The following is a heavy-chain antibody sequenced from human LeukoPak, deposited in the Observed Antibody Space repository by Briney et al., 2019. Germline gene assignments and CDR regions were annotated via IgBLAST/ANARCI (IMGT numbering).Heavy chain of an antibody. D-gene: IGHD3-10*01. CDR1: GFTFSSYA. V-gene: IGHV3-23*01. CDR3: AKDRYGSGSYYDY. CDR2: ISGSGGST. J-gene: IGHJ4*02. Sequence: GGYLRLSCAASGFTFSSYAMSWVRQAPGKGLEWVSAISGSGGSTYYADSVKGRFTISRDNSKNTLYLQMNSLRAEDTAVYYCAKDRYGSGSYYDYWGQGTLVTVSS.